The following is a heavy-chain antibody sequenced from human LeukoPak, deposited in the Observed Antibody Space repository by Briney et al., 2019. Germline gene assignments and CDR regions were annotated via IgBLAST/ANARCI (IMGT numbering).Heavy chain of an antibody. D-gene: IGHD3-10*01. CDR3: ARESKITMVRGVIIQPYYYYYYMDV. CDR2: ISAYNGNT. J-gene: IGHJ6*03. CDR1: GYTFTSYG. V-gene: IGHV1-18*01. Sequence: ASVKVSCKASGYTFTSYGISWVRQAPGQGLEWMGWISAYNGNTNYAQKLQGRVTMTTDTSTSTAYMELRSLRSDDTAVYDCARESKITMVRGVIIQPYYYYYYMDVWGKGTTVTISS.